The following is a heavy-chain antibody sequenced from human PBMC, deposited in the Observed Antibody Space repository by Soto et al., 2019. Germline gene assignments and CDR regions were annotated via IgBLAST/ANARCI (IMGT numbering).Heavy chain of an antibody. V-gene: IGHV4-4*02. D-gene: IGHD6-19*01. CDR2: IYHSGST. Sequence: SETLSLTCAVSGGSISSSNWWSWVRQPTGKGLEWIGEIYHSGSTNYNPSLKSRVTISVDKSKNQFSLKLSSVTAADTAVYYCASFTPYSSGWYGGDAFDIWGQGTMVTVSS. J-gene: IGHJ3*02. CDR3: ASFTPYSSGWYGGDAFDI. CDR1: GGSISSSNW.